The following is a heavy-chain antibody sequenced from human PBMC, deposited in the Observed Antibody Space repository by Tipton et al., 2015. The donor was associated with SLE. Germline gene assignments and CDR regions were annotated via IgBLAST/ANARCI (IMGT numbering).Heavy chain of an antibody. CDR2: IWYDGTNE. V-gene: IGHV3-30*02. Sequence: SLRLSCAASGFTFSGYAMHWVRQAPGKGLEWVALIWYDGTNEKYTDSVKGRFTISRDNSKNTVSLQMNSLTTEDTAVYYCAKDDGSSYFNWFDPWGQGTLVTVSS. CDR3: AKDDGSSYFNWFDP. D-gene: IGHD6-13*01. J-gene: IGHJ5*02. CDR1: GFTFSGYA.